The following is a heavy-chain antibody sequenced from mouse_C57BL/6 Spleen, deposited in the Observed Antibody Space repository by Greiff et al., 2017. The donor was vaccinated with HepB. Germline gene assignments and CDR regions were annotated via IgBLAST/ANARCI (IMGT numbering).Heavy chain of an antibody. J-gene: IGHJ4*01. CDR3: TTKITTDAMDY. V-gene: IGHV14-1*01. CDR1: GFNIKDYY. D-gene: IGHD1-1*01. CDR2: IDPEDGDT. Sequence: VTLKVSGAELVRPGASVKLSCTASGFNIKDYYMHWVKQRPEQGLEWIGRIDPEDGDTEYAPKFQGKATMTADTSSNTAYLQLSSLTSEDTAVYYCTTKITTDAMDYWGQGTSVTVSS.